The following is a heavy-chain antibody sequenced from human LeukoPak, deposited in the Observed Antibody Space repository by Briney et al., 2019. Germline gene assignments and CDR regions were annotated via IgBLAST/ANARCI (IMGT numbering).Heavy chain of an antibody. CDR1: GITFSDYY. J-gene: IGHJ4*02. D-gene: IGHD2-2*01. CDR3: ARDPPTGYQPRVKMGID. Sequence: PGGSLRLSCAASGITFSDYYMSWIRQAPGKGLEWVSYISSSGSTIYYADSVKGRFTISRDNAKNSLYLQMNSLRAEDTAVYYCARDPPTGYQPRVKMGIDWGQGTLVTVSS. V-gene: IGHV3-11*04. CDR2: ISSSGSTI.